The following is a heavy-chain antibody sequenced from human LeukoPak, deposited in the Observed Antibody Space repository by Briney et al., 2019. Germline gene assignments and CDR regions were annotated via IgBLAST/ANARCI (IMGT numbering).Heavy chain of an antibody. CDR3: VRAGSGFDY. J-gene: IGHJ4*02. Sequence: GGSLRLSCVASGFTFSSYWMHWVRQAPGKGLEWVSRIDFETDTTTYAGSVKGRFTISRDNTKNTLYLQMDSLRDEDAAVYYCVRAGSGFDYWGQGTLVAVSS. D-gene: IGHD2-15*01. V-gene: IGHV3-74*01. CDR2: IDFETDTT. CDR1: GFTFSSYW.